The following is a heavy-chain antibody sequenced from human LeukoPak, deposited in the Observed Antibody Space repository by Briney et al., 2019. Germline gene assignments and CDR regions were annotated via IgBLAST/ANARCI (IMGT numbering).Heavy chain of an antibody. J-gene: IGHJ4*02. CDR2: IIPILGIA. Sequence: SVKVSCKASGGTFSSYAISWVRQAPGQGLEWMGRIIPILGIANYAQKFQGRVTITADKSTSTAYMELSSLRSEDTAVYYCARDSEWELPDFDYWGQGTMVTVSS. V-gene: IGHV1-69*04. CDR1: GGTFSSYA. D-gene: IGHD1-26*01. CDR3: ARDSEWELPDFDY.